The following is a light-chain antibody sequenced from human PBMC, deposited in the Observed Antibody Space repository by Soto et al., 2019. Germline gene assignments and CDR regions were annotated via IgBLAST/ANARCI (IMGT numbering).Light chain of an antibody. J-gene: IGKJ2*01. Sequence: EIALTQSPATLSLSPGERATLSCRASQRVSSYLAWYQQKPGQAPRLLIYDASNRATGIPARFSGSGSGTDFTLTISSLEPEDFAVYYCQQRSNWPPYTFGQGTKLEIK. CDR3: QQRSNWPPYT. V-gene: IGKV3-11*01. CDR2: DAS. CDR1: QRVSSY.